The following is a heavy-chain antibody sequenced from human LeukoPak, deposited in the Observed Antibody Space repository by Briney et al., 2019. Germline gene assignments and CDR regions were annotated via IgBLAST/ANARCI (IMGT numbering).Heavy chain of an antibody. Sequence: GGSLRLSCSASGFTFSNFAMSWVRQAPGKGLEWVANIKQDGSEKYYVDSVKGRFTISRDNAKNSLYLQMNSLRAEDTAVYYCARAAAGRTLFDYWDQGTLVTVSS. V-gene: IGHV3-7*01. CDR3: ARAAAGRTLFDY. D-gene: IGHD6-13*01. J-gene: IGHJ4*02. CDR1: GFTFSNFA. CDR2: IKQDGSEK.